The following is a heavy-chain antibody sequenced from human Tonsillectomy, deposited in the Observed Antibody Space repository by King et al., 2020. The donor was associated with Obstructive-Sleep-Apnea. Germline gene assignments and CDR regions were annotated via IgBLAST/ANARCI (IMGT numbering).Heavy chain of an antibody. D-gene: IGHD6-13*01. CDR2: IFFNDEK. CDR3: ARTNIAAASDFDY. J-gene: IGHJ4*02. Sequence: VTLKESGPVLVKPTETLTLTCTVSGFSLSKARMGVSWVRQPPGKAPEWLAHIFFNDEKKYSTSLKSRLTISKDTPKSQVVLTMTNMDPVDTATYYCARTNIAAASDFDYWGQGTLVTVSS. CDR1: GFSLSKARMG. V-gene: IGHV2-26*01.